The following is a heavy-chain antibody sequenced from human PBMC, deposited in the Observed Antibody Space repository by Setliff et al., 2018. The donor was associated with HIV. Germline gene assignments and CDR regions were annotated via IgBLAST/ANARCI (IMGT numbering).Heavy chain of an antibody. Sequence: PSETLSLTCAVYSGSFSGYYWSWIRQPPGMGLEWIGEINHSGSTNYNPSLKSRVTISVDTSKKQFSLKLSSVTAADTAVYYCARWRDNWNSGFDYWGQGTLVTVSS. CDR3: ARWRDNWNSGFDY. CDR1: SGSFSGYY. CDR2: INHSGST. D-gene: IGHD1-7*01. V-gene: IGHV4-34*01. J-gene: IGHJ4*02.